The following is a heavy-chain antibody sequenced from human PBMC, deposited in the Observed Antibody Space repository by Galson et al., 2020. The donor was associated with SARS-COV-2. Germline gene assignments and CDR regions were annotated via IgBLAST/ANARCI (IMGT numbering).Heavy chain of an antibody. CDR3: AHRIRYDTEAFDI. V-gene: IGHV2-5*01. CDR1: GFSLSTTGVS. Sequence: SGPTLVKPTQTLTLTCSFSGFSLSTTGVSVGWIRQPPGKALEWLALIHWNDDKPCNPVLKSRLTITKDTSKNQVVLTMTNMDPVDTATYYCAHRIRYDTEAFDIWGQGIMVTVSS. CDR2: IHWNDDK. J-gene: IGHJ3*02. D-gene: IGHD3-22*01.